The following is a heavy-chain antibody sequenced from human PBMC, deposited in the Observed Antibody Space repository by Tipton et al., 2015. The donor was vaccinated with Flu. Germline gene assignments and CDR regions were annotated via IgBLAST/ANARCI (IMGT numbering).Heavy chain of an antibody. CDR3: ASSPGRYFSYLLDDWGQRSGV. CDR2: INRSGTT. J-gene: IGHJ6*02. V-gene: IGHV4-34*01. D-gene: IGHD3/OR15-3a*01. CDR1: GGSFSGSY. Sequence: TLSLTCTISGGSFSGSYWSWIRQPPGKGLEWIGDINRSGTTNDNPSLKSRVTISVDTSKSHFFLGLPSVTAADTAVYYCASSPGRYFSYLLDDWGQRSGVWGQGTTVTVSS.